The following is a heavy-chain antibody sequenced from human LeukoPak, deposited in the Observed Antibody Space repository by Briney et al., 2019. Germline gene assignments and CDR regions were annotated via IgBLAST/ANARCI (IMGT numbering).Heavy chain of an antibody. D-gene: IGHD3-9*01. V-gene: IGHV4-59*12. CDR2: IYYSGST. Sequence: SETLSLTCTVSGGSISSYYWSWIRQPPGKGLEWIGYIYYSGSTNYNPSLKSRVTISVDTSKNQFSLKLSSVTAADTAVYYCARVAYDILTDGWFDPWGQGTLVTVSS. CDR1: GGSISSYY. CDR3: ARVAYDILTDGWFDP. J-gene: IGHJ5*02.